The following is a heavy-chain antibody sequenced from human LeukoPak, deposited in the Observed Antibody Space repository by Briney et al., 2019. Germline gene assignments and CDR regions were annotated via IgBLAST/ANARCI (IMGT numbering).Heavy chain of an antibody. J-gene: IGHJ3*02. V-gene: IGHV4-59*01. Sequence: SSETLSLTCTVSGGSIGSYYWSWIRQPPGKGLDWIGYIYYSGSTNYNPSLKSRVTISLDTSKNQFSLKLTSVTAADTAVYYCARRMAVRPRYAFDIWGQGTTVTVSS. CDR3: ARRMAVRPRYAFDI. CDR2: IYYSGST. CDR1: GGSIGSYY. D-gene: IGHD6-19*01.